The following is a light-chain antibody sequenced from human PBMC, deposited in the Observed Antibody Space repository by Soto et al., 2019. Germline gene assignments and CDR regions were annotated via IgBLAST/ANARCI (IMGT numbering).Light chain of an antibody. CDR3: SSYTSSSTVV. V-gene: IGLV2-14*01. J-gene: IGLJ2*01. CDR1: NSDVGGYNY. CDR2: DVS. Sequence: QSALTQPASVSGSPGQSITISCTGTNSDVGGYNYVSWYQQHPGKAPKLMIYDVSNRPSGVSNRFSGSKSGNTASLTISGLQAEDEADYYCSSYTSSSTVVFGGGTSSPS.